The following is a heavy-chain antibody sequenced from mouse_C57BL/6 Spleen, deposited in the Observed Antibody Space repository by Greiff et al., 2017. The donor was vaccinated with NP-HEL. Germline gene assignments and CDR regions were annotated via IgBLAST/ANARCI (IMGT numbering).Heavy chain of an antibody. CDR1: GYTFTDYY. J-gene: IGHJ3*01. CDR2: IYPGSGNT. Sequence: LQESGAELVRPGASVKLSCKASGYTFTDYYINWVKQRPGQGLEWIARIYPGSGNTYYNEKFKGKATLTAEKSSSTAYMQLSSLTSEDSAVYFCARGLITTVVAPFAYWGQGTLVTVSA. D-gene: IGHD1-1*01. V-gene: IGHV1-76*01. CDR3: ARGLITTVVAPFAY.